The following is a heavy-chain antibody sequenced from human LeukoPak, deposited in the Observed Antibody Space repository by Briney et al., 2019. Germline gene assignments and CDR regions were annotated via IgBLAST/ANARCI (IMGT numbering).Heavy chain of an antibody. Sequence: GGSLRLSCAGSGFSVSNCYMSWVRQAPGKGLEWVSLIRDSGETFYADSVKGRFTISRDNSKNTMYLQMNRLRVEDTAVYFSARDRAVTQDWVEFDPWGQGTLVTVSS. J-gene: IGHJ5*02. V-gene: IGHV3-66*03. D-gene: IGHD4-17*01. CDR3: ARDRAVTQDWVEFDP. CDR1: GFSVSNCY. CDR2: IRDSGET.